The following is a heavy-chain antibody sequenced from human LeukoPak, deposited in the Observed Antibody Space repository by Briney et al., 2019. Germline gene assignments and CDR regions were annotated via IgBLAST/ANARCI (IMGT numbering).Heavy chain of an antibody. CDR3: AKDLAVVVVAADAFDY. CDR2: ISYDGSNK. J-gene: IGHJ4*02. CDR1: GFTFSTYG. V-gene: IGHV3-30*18. Sequence: GGSLRLSCAASGFTFSTYGMNWVRQAPGKGLEWVAVISYDGSNKYYADSVKGRFTISRDNSKNTLYLQMNSLRAEDTAVYYCAKDLAVVVVAADAFDYWGQGTLVTVSS. D-gene: IGHD2-15*01.